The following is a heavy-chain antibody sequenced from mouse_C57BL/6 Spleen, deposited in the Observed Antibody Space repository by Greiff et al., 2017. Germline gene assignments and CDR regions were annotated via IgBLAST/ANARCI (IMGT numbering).Heavy chain of an antibody. V-gene: IGHV10-1*01. CDR1: GFSFNTYA. D-gene: IGHD2-4*01. CDR3: VRQERLRCAMDY. J-gene: IGHJ4*01. Sequence: EVHLVESGGGLVQPKGSLKLSCAASGFSFNTYAMNWVRQAPGKGLEWVARIRSKSNNYATYYADSVKDRFTISRDDSESMLYLQMNNLKTEDTAMYYCVRQERLRCAMDYWGQGTSVTVSS. CDR2: IRSKSNNYAT.